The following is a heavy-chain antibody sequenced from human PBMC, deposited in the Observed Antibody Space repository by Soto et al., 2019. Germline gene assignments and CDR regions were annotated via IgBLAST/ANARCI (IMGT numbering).Heavy chain of an antibody. D-gene: IGHD2-15*01. CDR3: ALGYCSGGSCYFDY. CDR1: GGSFSGYY. V-gene: IGHV4-34*01. Sequence: SETLSLTCAVYGGSFSGYYWSWIRQPPGKGLEWIGEINHSGSTNYNPSLKSRVTISVDTSKNQFSLKLSSVTAADTAVYYCALGYCSGGSCYFDYWGQGTLVTVSS. CDR2: INHSGST. J-gene: IGHJ4*02.